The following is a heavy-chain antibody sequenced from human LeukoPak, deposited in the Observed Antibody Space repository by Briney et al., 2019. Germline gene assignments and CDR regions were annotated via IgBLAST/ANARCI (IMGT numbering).Heavy chain of an antibody. CDR1: GFTFSSNG. Sequence: PGGSLRLSCAASGFTFSSNGMSWVRQAPGKGLEWFSVISGSGGSTYYADSVKGRFTISRDNSKNTLYLQMNSLRAEDTAVYYCAKDRYSGSYYGSDYWGQGTQVTVSS. V-gene: IGHV3-23*01. J-gene: IGHJ4*02. CDR3: AKDRYSGSYYGSDY. D-gene: IGHD1-26*01. CDR2: ISGSGGST.